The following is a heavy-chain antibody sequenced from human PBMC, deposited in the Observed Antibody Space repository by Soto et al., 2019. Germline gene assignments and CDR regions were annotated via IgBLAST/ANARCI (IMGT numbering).Heavy chain of an antibody. CDR1: GGSISSYY. CDR2: IYYSGST. V-gene: IGHV4-59*01. CDR3: ARDLSSRYYYGSGPFDY. D-gene: IGHD3-10*01. Sequence: PSETLCLTCTVSGGSISSYYWSWIRQPPGKGLEWIGYIYYSGSTNYNPSLKSRVTISVDTSKNQFSLKLSSVTAADTAVYYCARDLSSRYYYGSGPFDYWGQGTLVTVSS. J-gene: IGHJ4*02.